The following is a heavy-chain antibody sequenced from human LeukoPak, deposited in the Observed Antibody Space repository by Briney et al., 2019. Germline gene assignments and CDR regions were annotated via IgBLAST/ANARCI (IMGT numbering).Heavy chain of an antibody. D-gene: IGHD2-2*01. V-gene: IGHV4-59*08. CDR2: IYYSGST. CDR3: AKGGIVVVPAAIGPYNWFDP. Sequence: PSETLSLTCTVSGGSISSYYWSWIRQPPGKGLEWIGYIYYSGSTNYNPSLKSGVTISVDTSKNQFSLKLSSVTAADTAVYYCAKGGIVVVPAAIGPYNWFDPWGQGTLVTVSS. J-gene: IGHJ5*02. CDR1: GGSISSYY.